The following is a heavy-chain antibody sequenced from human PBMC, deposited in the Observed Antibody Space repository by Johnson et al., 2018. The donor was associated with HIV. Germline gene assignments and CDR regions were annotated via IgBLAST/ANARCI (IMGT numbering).Heavy chain of an antibody. Sequence: VQLVESGGGLVQPGGSLRLSCAASGFTFSSYAMSWVRQAPGKGLEWVSYIRSSGSTIYYADSVKGRFTISRDNAKNSLYLQMNSLRAEDTAVYYCARASNSGYDQAFDIWGQGTM. J-gene: IGHJ3*02. CDR3: ARASNSGYDQAFDI. CDR1: GFTFSSYA. CDR2: IRSSGSTI. V-gene: IGHV3-48*04. D-gene: IGHD5-12*01.